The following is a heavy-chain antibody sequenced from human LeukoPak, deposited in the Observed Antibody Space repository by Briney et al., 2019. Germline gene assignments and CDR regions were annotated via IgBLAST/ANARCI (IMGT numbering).Heavy chain of an antibody. CDR3: ARDFLVAGTSTY. V-gene: IGHV1-2*02. Sequence: ASVKVSCKASGYTFTGYYIHWVRQAPGQGLEWMGWINPNSGGTKYAEKVQGRVTMTRDTSSNTAYMELSWLRFDDSAVYYCARDFLVAGTSTYWGQGTLVTVSS. J-gene: IGHJ4*02. CDR1: GYTFTGYY. CDR2: INPNSGGT. D-gene: IGHD6-19*01.